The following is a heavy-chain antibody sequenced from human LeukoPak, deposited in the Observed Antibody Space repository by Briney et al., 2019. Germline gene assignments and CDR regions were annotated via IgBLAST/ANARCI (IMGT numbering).Heavy chain of an antibody. V-gene: IGHV3-23*01. Sequence: GGSLRLSCAASGFTFSSYAMSWVRQALGKGLEWVSAISGSGGSTYYADSVKGRFTISRDNSKNTLYLQMNSLRAEDTAVYYCAKPTTVTTVLDAFDIWGQGTMVTVSS. CDR2: ISGSGGST. J-gene: IGHJ3*02. CDR3: AKPTTVTTVLDAFDI. D-gene: IGHD4-17*01. CDR1: GFTFSSYA.